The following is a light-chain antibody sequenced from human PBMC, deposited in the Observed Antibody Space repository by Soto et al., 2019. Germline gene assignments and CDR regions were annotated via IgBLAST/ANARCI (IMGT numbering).Light chain of an antibody. CDR1: NSNIGAGYD. V-gene: IGLV1-40*01. Sequence: QSVLTQPPSVSGAPGQRVTISCTGSNSNIGAGYDVHWYQQLPGTAPKLLIYANSNRPSGVPDRFSGSKSGTSASLAITGLQAEDEAGYYCQSYDSSLSGVVFGGGTKLTVL. J-gene: IGLJ2*01. CDR2: ANS. CDR3: QSYDSSLSGVV.